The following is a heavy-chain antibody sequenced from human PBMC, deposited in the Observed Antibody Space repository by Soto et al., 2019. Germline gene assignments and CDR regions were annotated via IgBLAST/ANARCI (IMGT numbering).Heavy chain of an antibody. CDR1: GCTLSSYA. J-gene: IGHJ6*02. CDR2: IIPIFGKA. CDR3: ATECMLTCRNTYYYYHYGMDV. D-gene: IGHD3-9*01. Sequence: SVKVSCKASGCTLSSYAINWVRQAPGQGLEWMGGIIPIFGKANYAQKFQGRVTITADKSTSTAYMELSSLRSEDTAVYYCATECMLTCRNTYYYYHYGMDVWGQGTTITVSS. V-gene: IGHV1-69*06.